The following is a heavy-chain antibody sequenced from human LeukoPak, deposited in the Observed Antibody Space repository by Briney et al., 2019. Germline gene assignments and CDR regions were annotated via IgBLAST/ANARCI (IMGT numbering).Heavy chain of an antibody. J-gene: IGHJ4*02. V-gene: IGHV1-18*01. Sequence: ASVKVSCKAPGYTFTSYGISWVRQAPGQGLEWMGWISAYNGNTNYAQMLQGRVTMTTDTSTSTAYMELRSLRSDDTAVYYCARVLWFGELFYSFDYWGQGTLVTVSS. CDR3: ARVLWFGELFYSFDY. D-gene: IGHD3-10*01. CDR2: ISAYNGNT. CDR1: GYTFTSYG.